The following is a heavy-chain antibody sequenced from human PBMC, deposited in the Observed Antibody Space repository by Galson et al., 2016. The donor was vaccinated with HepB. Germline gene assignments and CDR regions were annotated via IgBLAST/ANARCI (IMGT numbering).Heavy chain of an antibody. CDR2: ILYDGSKK. Sequence: SLRLSCAASGSTLSTYGMHWVRQAPGKGLEWVAVILYDGSKKYYADSVKGRFTISRDSSKNTLYLQMNRLRSEDTAVYYCARDGRGDLDWVLLNWGQGTLVTVSS. CDR3: ARDGRGDLDWVLLN. D-gene: IGHD3-9*01. CDR1: GSTLSTYG. J-gene: IGHJ4*02. V-gene: IGHV3-30*03.